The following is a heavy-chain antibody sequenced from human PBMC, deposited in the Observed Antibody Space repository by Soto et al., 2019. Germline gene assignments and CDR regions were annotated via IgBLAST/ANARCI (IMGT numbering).Heavy chain of an antibody. J-gene: IGHJ5*02. CDR3: ARVMWSGYFAPNWFDP. CDR1: GGYISSGGYY. Sequence: QVQPQESGPGLVRPSQTLSLTWTVSGGYISSGGYYWSWIRQHPGKGLEAIGYIYYSGSTYYNPSLKGRVTISVDTSKNQFSLKLSSVTAADTAVYYCARVMWSGYFAPNWFDPWGQGTLVTVSS. CDR2: IYYSGST. V-gene: IGHV4-31*02. D-gene: IGHD3-3*01.